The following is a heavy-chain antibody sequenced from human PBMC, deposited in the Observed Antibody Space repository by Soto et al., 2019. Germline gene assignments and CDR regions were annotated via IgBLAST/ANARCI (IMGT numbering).Heavy chain of an antibody. V-gene: IGHV3-23*01. J-gene: IGHJ4*02. CDR2: ISGSGGST. Sequence: PGGSLRLSCAASGFTFSSYAMSWVRQAPGKGLEWVSAISGSGGSTYYADSVKGRFTISRDNAKNSLYLQMNSLRAEDTAVYYCARGYSSAGGDYWGQGTLVTVSS. CDR3: ARGYSSAGGDY. D-gene: IGHD6-19*01. CDR1: GFTFSSYA.